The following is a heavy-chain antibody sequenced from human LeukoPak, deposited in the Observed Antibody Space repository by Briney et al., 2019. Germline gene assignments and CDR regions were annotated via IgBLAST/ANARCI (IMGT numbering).Heavy chain of an antibody. V-gene: IGHV3-74*01. D-gene: IGHD3-3*01. J-gene: IGHJ5*02. CDR1: GFTFSNYW. Sequence: GGSLRLSCAASGFTFSNYWMHWVRQAPGKGLGWVSRINPDGSSTSYADAVKGRFTISRDNAKNTLYLQMNSLRADDTSVYYCTGGGTISSWFDPWGQGTPVTVSA. CDR2: INPDGSST. CDR3: TGGGTISSWFDP.